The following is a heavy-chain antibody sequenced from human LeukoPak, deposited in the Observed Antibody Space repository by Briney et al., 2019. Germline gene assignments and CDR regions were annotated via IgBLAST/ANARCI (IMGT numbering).Heavy chain of an antibody. CDR2: FDPEDGET. Sequence: ASVKVSCKVSGYTLTELSMHWVRQAPGKGLEWLGGFDPEDGETIYAQKFQGRVTMTEDTSTDTAYMELSSLRSEDTAVYYCATDPYYYDSSGYSFDYWGQGTLVTVSS. CDR1: GYTLTELS. CDR3: ATDPYYYDSSGYSFDY. J-gene: IGHJ4*02. V-gene: IGHV1-24*01. D-gene: IGHD3-22*01.